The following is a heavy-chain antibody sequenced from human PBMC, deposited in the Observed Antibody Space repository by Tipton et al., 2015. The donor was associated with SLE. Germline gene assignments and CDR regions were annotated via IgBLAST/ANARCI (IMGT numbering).Heavy chain of an antibody. J-gene: IGHJ3*02. CDR2: ISSSSSYI. CDR3: AGGRAAAEFAAFDI. D-gene: IGHD6-13*01. Sequence: SLRLSCAASGFTFSSYSMNWVRQAPGKGLEWVSSISSSSSYIYYADSVKGRFTTSRDTAENSLYLQMNSLRAEDTAVYYCAGGRAAAEFAAFDIWGQGTMVTVSS. CDR1: GFTFSSYS. V-gene: IGHV3-21*03.